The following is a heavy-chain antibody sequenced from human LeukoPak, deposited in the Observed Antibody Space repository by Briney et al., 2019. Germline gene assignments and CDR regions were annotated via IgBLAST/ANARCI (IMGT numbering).Heavy chain of an antibody. Sequence: PSETLSLTCAVYSGSFSGYYWSWIRLTPGKGLVWIGEIKDGGITNYNPSLRSRVTISKDTSNNQMSLNLHSATAADTAVYYCVRGFSGVVGDHWGQGTLVTVSS. V-gene: IGHV4-34*01. CDR1: SGSFSGYY. D-gene: IGHD3-10*01. J-gene: IGHJ4*02. CDR2: IKDGGIT. CDR3: VRGFSGVVGDH.